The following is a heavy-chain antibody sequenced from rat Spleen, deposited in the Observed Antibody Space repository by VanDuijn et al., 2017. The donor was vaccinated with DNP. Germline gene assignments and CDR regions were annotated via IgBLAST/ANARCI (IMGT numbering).Heavy chain of an antibody. CDR3: ARNEGELHFDY. Sequence: QVQLKESGPGLVQPSQTLSLTCTVAGFSLTSYNVHWVRQPPGKGLEWIAAISSGGRPYSNSVLKSRLSISRDTSKSQVFLQMNSLQTEDTAMYFCARNEGELHFDYWGQGVMVTVSS. V-gene: IGHV2-6*01. CDR2: ISSGGRP. CDR1: GFSLTSYN. J-gene: IGHJ2*01. D-gene: IGHD1-11*01.